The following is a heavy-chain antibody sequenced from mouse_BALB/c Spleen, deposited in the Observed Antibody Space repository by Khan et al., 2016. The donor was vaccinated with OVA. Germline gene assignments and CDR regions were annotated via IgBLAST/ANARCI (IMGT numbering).Heavy chain of an antibody. CDR1: GYTFTNYG. Sequence: QIQLVQSGPELKKPGETVKISCKASGYTFTNYGMNWVKQSPGKALKWMGWINTYTGEPTYADDFKGRFAFSLETSASTAYLQINNLKDEDTATYFGASPPYFSYSLDHWGQGTSVTVSA. D-gene: IGHD2-10*01. CDR2: INTYTGEP. V-gene: IGHV9-3-1*01. J-gene: IGHJ4*01. CDR3: ASPPYFSYSLDH.